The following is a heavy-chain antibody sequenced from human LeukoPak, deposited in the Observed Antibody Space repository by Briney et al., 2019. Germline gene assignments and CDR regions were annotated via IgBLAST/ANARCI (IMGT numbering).Heavy chain of an antibody. J-gene: IGHJ3*02. CDR1: GGSFSGYC. D-gene: IGHD6-6*01. Sequence: PSETLSLTCAVYGGSFSGYCWSWIRQPPGKGLEWIGEINHSGSTNYNPSLKSRVTISVDTSKNQFSLKLSSVTAADTAVYYCASYSSSSLSAFDIWGQGTMVTVSS. V-gene: IGHV4-34*01. CDR2: INHSGST. CDR3: ASYSSSSLSAFDI.